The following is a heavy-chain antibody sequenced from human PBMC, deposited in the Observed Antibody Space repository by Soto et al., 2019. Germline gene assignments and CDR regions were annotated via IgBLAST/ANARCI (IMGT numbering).Heavy chain of an antibody. J-gene: IGHJ4*02. CDR2: INHSGST. CDR1: GGSFSGYY. Sequence: QVQLQQWGAGLLKPSETLSLTCAVYGGSFSGYYWSWIRQPPGKGLEWIGEINHSGSTNYNPSLNSLVSISVYTAKNQFSLKLSSVTAADTAVYYCARGGVTMIVVVSKRFDYWGQGTLVTVSS. CDR3: ARGGVTMIVVVSKRFDY. V-gene: IGHV4-34*01. D-gene: IGHD3-22*01.